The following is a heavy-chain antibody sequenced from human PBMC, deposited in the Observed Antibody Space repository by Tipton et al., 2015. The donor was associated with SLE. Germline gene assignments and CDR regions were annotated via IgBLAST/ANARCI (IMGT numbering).Heavy chain of an antibody. CDR2: IGTAGDT. CDR1: GFTFRRYD. J-gene: IGHJ2*01. CDR3: ARGGPYGDYVWYFDL. D-gene: IGHD4-17*01. Sequence: GSLRLSCAASGFTFRRYDMHWVRQATGKGLEWVSTIGTAGDTYSPVSVKGRFTISRENAKNSLFLQMNSLRAEDTAVYYCARGGPYGDYVWYFDLWGRGTLVTVSS. V-gene: IGHV3-13*04.